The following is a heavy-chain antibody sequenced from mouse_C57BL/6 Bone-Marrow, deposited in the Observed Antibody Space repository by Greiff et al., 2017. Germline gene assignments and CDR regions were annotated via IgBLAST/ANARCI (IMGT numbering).Heavy chain of an antibody. CDR1: GYAFSSYW. CDR2: IYPGAGDP. Sequence: QVQLQQSGAELVKPGASVKISCKASGYAFSSYWMNWVKQRPGKGLEWIGQIYPGAGDPNYNGKFKGKATLTADKSSSTAYMQLSSLTSEDSAVYFCARSAYYSNYGFAYWGQGTLVTVSA. D-gene: IGHD2-5*01. V-gene: IGHV1-80*01. J-gene: IGHJ3*01. CDR3: ARSAYYSNYGFAY.